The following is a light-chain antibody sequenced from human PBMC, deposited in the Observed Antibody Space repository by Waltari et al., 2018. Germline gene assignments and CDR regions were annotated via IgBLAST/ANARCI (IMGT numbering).Light chain of an antibody. Sequence: GNTVTSTCRASQRVDSSLAWHQQKPGKAPKVIIYKASTLESGVPSRFSGSGSGTEFTLTISSLQPDDFATYYCQQYKSFSTFGQGTKLEIK. CDR2: KAS. J-gene: IGKJ2*01. CDR3: QQYKSFST. V-gene: IGKV1-5*03. CDR1: QRVDSS.